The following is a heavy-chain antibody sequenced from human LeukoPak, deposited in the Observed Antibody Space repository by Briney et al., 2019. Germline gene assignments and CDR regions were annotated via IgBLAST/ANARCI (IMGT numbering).Heavy chain of an antibody. CDR2: IWNDGSSQ. D-gene: IGHD4-11*01. J-gene: IGHJ4*02. V-gene: IGHV3-33*06. CDR3: AKDAERGFDYSNSLDK. CDR1: GFVFSDYG. Sequence: PGGSLRLSCATSGFVFSDYGMHWVRQAPGKGLEWVAVIWNDGSSQYYADSVKGRFTVSRDNSQKTLYLQMNGLRPEDTAVYYCAKDAERGFDYSNSLDKWGQGTLVTVSS.